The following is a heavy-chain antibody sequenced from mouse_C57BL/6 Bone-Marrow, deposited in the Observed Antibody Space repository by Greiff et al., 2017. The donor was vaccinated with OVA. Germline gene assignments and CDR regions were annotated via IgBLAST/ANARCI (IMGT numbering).Heavy chain of an antibody. CDR3: ARGGLYDGYLYYAMDY. V-gene: IGHV2-2*01. Sequence: QVHVKQSGPGLVQPSQSLSITCTVSGFSLTSYGVHWVRQSPGKGLEWLGVIWSGGSTDYNAAFISRLSISKDNSKSQVFFKMNSLQADDTAIYYCARGGLYDGYLYYAMDYWGQGTSVTVSS. CDR2: IWSGGST. CDR1: GFSLTSYG. D-gene: IGHD2-3*01. J-gene: IGHJ4*01.